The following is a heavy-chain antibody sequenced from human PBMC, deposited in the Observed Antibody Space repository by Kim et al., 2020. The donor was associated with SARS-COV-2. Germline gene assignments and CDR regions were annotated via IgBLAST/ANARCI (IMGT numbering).Heavy chain of an antibody. CDR3: ARVRRSGSYYFYYYYGMDV. J-gene: IGHJ6*02. CDR2: INTNTGNP. D-gene: IGHD3-10*01. Sequence: ASVKVSCKASGYTFTSYAMNWVRQAPGQGLEWMGWINTNTGNPTYAQGFTGRFVFSLDTSVSTAYLQISSLKAEDTAVYYCARVRRSGSYYFYYYYGMDVWGQGTTVTVSS. V-gene: IGHV7-4-1*02. CDR1: GYTFTSYA.